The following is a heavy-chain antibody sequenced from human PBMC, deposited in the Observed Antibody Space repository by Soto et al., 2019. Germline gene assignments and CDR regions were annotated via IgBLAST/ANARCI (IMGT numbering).Heavy chain of an antibody. J-gene: IGHJ5*02. CDR2: IDWDDDK. D-gene: IGHD6-6*01. Sequence: TLSLTCDVSGDSMRSSRLYWGWFRQPPGKALEWLARIDWDDDKYYSTSLKTRLTISKDTSKNQVVLTMTNMDPVDTGTYFCARIRASGSSIWFDPWGQGTLVTVSS. CDR1: GDSMRSSRLY. CDR3: ARIRASGSSIWFDP. V-gene: IGHV2-70*11.